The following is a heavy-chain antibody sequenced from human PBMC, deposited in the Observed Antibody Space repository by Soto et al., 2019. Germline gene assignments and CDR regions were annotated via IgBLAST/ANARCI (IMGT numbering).Heavy chain of an antibody. CDR3: AITYSSSSWWFDP. Sequence: PGESLKISCKGSGYSFTSYWIGWVRQMPGKGLEWMGIIYPGDSDTRYSPSFQGQVTISADKSISTAYLQWSSLKASDTAMYYCAITYSSSSWWFDPWAQGTLVTVSS. CDR1: GYSFTSYW. J-gene: IGHJ5*02. CDR2: IYPGDSDT. V-gene: IGHV5-51*01. D-gene: IGHD6-6*01.